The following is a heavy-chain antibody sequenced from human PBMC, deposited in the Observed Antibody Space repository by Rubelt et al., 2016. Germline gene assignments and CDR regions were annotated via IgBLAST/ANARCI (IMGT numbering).Heavy chain of an antibody. CDR3: ARSPRYDFEDNWFDP. V-gene: IGHV1-46*01. Sequence: QVQLVQSGAEVKKPGASVKVSCKASGYTFTSYYMHWVRQAPGQGLEWMGIINPSGGSTSYAQKCTGGVTMTRDTSTSTVYMELSSLRCEDTAVYDCARSPRYDFEDNWFDPWGQGTLVTVSS. CDR1: GYTFTSYY. D-gene: IGHD3-3*01. J-gene: IGHJ5*02. CDR2: INPSGGST.